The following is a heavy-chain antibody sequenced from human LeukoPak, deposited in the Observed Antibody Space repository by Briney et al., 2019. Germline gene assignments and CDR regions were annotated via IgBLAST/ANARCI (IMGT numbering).Heavy chain of an antibody. Sequence: SETLSLTCAVYGGSFSGYYWSWIRQSPGKGLEWIAEIHYSGSASYNPSLKSRVTISGDPSKNQVSLRVTSVTAADTAAYYCARGILSGYYFDSWGQGSLVTVSS. V-gene: IGHV4-34*01. CDR1: GGSFSGYY. J-gene: IGHJ4*02. CDR2: IHYSGSA. CDR3: ARGILSGYYFDS. D-gene: IGHD2-15*01.